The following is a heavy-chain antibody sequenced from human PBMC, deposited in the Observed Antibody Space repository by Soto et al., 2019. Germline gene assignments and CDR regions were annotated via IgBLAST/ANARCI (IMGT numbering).Heavy chain of an antibody. CDR3: TTDPRITMVRGVRYFWFDP. D-gene: IGHD3-10*01. J-gene: IGHJ5*02. V-gene: IGHV3-15*01. Sequence: GSLRLSCAASGFTFSNAWMSWVRQAPGKGLEWVGRIKSKTDGGTTGYAAPVKGRFTISRDDSKNTLYLQMNSLKTEDTAVYYCTTDPRITMVRGVRYFWFDPWGQGTLVTVSS. CDR1: GFTFSNAW. CDR2: IKSKTDGGTT.